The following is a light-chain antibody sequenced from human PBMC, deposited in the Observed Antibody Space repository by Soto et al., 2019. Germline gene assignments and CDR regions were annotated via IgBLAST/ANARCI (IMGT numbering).Light chain of an antibody. CDR3: QQYSRYSIT. CDR1: QSISYW. Sequence: DIQMTQSPSTLSASVGDRVTITCRASQSISYWLAWYQQKPGKAPTVLIYKASTLESGVPSRFSGSGSGTEFTLTISSLQPDDFATNYCQQYSRYSITFGGGTKVEIK. CDR2: KAS. V-gene: IGKV1-5*03. J-gene: IGKJ4*01.